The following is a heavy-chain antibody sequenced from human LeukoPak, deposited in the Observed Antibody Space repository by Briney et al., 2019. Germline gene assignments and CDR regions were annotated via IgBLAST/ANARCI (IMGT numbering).Heavy chain of an antibody. J-gene: IGHJ4*02. CDR1: GYTFIGYY. CDR3: ARVSNIVVTLRYFDY. Sequence: ASVKVSCTASGYTFIGYYIHWVRQAPGQGLEWMGWINPNSGGTNYAQKFQGRVTMTRDTSISTAYMELSRRRSGDTAVYYGARVSNIVVTLRYFDYWGQGTLVTVS. V-gene: IGHV1-2*02. CDR2: INPNSGGT. D-gene: IGHD2-21*01.